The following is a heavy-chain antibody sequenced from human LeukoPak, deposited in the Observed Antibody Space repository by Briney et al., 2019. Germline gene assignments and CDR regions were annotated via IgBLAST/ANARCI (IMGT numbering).Heavy chain of an antibody. CDR1: GYTFTGYY. CDR2: INPNSGGT. Sequence: ASVKVSCKASGYTFTGYYMHWVRQAPGQGLEWMGWINPNSGGTNYAQEFQGRVTMTRDTSISTAYMELSRLRSDDTAVYYCARETRESYYYYYMDVWGKGTTVTVSS. J-gene: IGHJ6*03. CDR3: ARETRESYYYYYMDV. V-gene: IGHV1-2*02.